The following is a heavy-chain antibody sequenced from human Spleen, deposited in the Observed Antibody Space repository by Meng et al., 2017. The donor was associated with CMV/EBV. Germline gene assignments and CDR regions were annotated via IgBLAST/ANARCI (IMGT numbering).Heavy chain of an antibody. D-gene: IGHD6-19*01. J-gene: IGHJ4*02. CDR3: ARDVGGSSGWYLGN. Sequence: WMTWVRQAPGKGLEWIGNIYHSGSTYYNLSLKSRVTISLDMSKNQFSLKLSAVTAADTAVYFCARDVGGSSGWYLGNWGQGKLVTVSS. CDR1: W. V-gene: IGHV4-4*01. CDR2: IYHSGST.